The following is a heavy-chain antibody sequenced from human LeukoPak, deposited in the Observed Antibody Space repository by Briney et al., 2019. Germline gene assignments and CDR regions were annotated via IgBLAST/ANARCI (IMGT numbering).Heavy chain of an antibody. Sequence: PGGSLRPSCAASGFTFSSYGMHWVRQAPGKGLEWVAVISYDGSNKYYADSVKGRFTISRDNSKNTLYLQMNSLRAEDTAVYYCAKGDYGSGSSYHYWGQGTLVTVSS. CDR3: AKGDYGSGSSYHY. CDR1: GFTFSSYG. D-gene: IGHD3-10*01. V-gene: IGHV3-30*18. CDR2: ISYDGSNK. J-gene: IGHJ4*02.